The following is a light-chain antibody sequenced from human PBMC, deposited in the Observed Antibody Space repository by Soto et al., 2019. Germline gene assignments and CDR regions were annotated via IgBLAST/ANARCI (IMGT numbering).Light chain of an antibody. V-gene: IGKV3-15*01. J-gene: IGKJ4*01. CDR1: QSVSGH. CDR2: DAS. CDR3: QQYHNWPLT. Sequence: EIVLTQSPATLSVSPEERATLSCRASQSVSGHLDWYQQKPGQAPRLLIYDASTRATGIPARFSGSGSGAEFTLTISSLQSEDFAVYYCQQYHNWPLTFGGGTKVDIK.